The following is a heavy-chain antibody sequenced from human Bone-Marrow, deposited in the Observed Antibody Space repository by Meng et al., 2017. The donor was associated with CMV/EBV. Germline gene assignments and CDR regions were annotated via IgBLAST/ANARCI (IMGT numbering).Heavy chain of an antibody. CDR3: ARNYQKGLAAAGSCWFDP. D-gene: IGHD6-13*01. CDR1: GFTFSSYW. V-gene: IGHV3-74*01. J-gene: IGHJ5*02. CDR2: INSDGSST. Sequence: GESLKISCAASGFTFSSYWMHWVRQAPGKGLVWVSRINSDGSSTSYADSVKGRFTISRDNAKNSLYLQMNSLRAEDTAVYYCARNYQKGLAAAGSCWFDPWGQGTLVTVSS.